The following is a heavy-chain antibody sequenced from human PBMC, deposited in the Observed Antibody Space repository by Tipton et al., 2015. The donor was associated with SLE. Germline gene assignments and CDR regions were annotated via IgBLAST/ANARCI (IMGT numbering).Heavy chain of an antibody. D-gene: IGHD4-17*01. CDR3: GTVTTDYYDYGVDV. J-gene: IGHJ6*02. V-gene: IGHV4-34*01. CDR2: SNPSGNT. CDR1: GGSFSGYY. Sequence: TLSLTCAVYGGSFSGYYWSWIRQPPGKGLEWLGESNPSGNTNYNPSLKSRITISVDTSKNQFSLTLTSVTAADTAVYYCGTVTTDYYDYGVDVWGQGTTVTVSS.